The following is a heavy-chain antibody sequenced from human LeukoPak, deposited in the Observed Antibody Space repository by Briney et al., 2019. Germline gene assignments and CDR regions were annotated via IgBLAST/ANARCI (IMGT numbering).Heavy chain of an antibody. CDR2: ISPYNGNT. D-gene: IGHD3-10*01. CDR3: ARTESVGSYYAPTY. Sequence: GASVKVSCKASGYTFTAFTITWVRQAPGQGLEWMGWISPYNGNTEYSENVEDRVTMTADTSTATAYMELRSLRSDDSAVYYYARTESVGSYYAPTYWGQGSLVTVSS. CDR1: GYTFTAFT. J-gene: IGHJ4*02. V-gene: IGHV1-18*01.